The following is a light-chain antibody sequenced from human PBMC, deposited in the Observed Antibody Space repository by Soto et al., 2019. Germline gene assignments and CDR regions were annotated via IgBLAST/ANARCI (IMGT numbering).Light chain of an antibody. CDR2: GAS. CDR1: QSVSSSY. Sequence: ENVLTQSPGTLSLSPGDRATLSCSASQSVSSSYLAWYQQKPGQAPRLLMYGASNRATGVPDRFSGSGSGTDFTLTISRLEPEDFAVYYCQQYGGSPLFTFGPGTKVDIK. V-gene: IGKV3-20*01. CDR3: QQYGGSPLFT. J-gene: IGKJ3*01.